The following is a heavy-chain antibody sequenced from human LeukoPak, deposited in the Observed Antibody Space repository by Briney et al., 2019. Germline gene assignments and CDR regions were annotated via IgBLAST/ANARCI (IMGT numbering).Heavy chain of an antibody. Sequence: GGSQRLFCAASGFTFSDYCMDWVRQAPGNGMERVAVISYDGRNIHYPDSVKGRFTISRDISTDTLWLQMDSLRTEDTAVYYCATGPLRGTAAAIGYWGQGTLVTVSS. V-gene: IGHV3-30*03. CDR2: ISYDGRNI. J-gene: IGHJ4*02. CDR1: GFTFSDYC. CDR3: ATGPLRGTAAAIGY. D-gene: IGHD2-2*01.